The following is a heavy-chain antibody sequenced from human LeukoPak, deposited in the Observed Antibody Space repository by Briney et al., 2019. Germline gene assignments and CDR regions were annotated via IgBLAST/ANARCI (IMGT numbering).Heavy chain of an antibody. CDR2: IYYSGGT. J-gene: IGHJ4*02. CDR1: GGSISSYY. V-gene: IGHV4-59*01. D-gene: IGHD2-21*02. Sequence: SETLSLTCTVSGGSISSYYWGWIRQPPGKGLEWIGYIYYSGGTNYNPSLKSRDTISVDTSKNQFSLKLSSVTAADTAVYYCARDHTISSYCGADCPYFDYWGQGTLVTVSS. CDR3: ARDHTISSYCGADCPYFDY.